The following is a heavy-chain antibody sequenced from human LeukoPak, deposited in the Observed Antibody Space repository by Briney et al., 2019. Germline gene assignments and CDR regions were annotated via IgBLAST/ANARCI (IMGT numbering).Heavy chain of an antibody. J-gene: IGHJ4*02. Sequence: GGSLRLSCAASGFTFSSYGMSWVRQAPGKGLQWVSAISGDGKDRDYPDSVKGRFTISRDNSKNTLYLQMDSLRAEDTAVYYCARDPGSGYEEHFDYWGQGTLVTVSS. CDR1: GFTFSSYG. V-gene: IGHV3-23*01. CDR2: ISGDGKDR. D-gene: IGHD5-12*01. CDR3: ARDPGSGYEEHFDY.